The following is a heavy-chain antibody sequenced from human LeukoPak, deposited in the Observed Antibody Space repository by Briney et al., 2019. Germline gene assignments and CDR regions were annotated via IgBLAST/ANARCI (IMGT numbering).Heavy chain of an antibody. Sequence: GGSLRLSCAVSGFTFNNYWMSWVRQAPGKGLEWVANITPDGSDRYYVDSLKGRVTVSRDNTKSSLYLQLNSLRAEDTAVYYCVPGGLAVSGIDYWGQGALVTVSS. CDR1: GFTFNNYW. V-gene: IGHV3-7*01. J-gene: IGHJ4*02. CDR2: ITPDGSDR. CDR3: VPGGLAVSGIDY. D-gene: IGHD6-19*01.